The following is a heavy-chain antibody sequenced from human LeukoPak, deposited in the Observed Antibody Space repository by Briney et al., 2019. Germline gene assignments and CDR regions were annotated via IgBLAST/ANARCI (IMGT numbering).Heavy chain of an antibody. CDR1: GFTFSSYG. Sequence: GRSLRLSCAASGFTFSSYGMHWVRQAPGKGLEWVAVISYDGSNKYYADSVKGRFTISRDNSKNTLYLQMNSLRAEDTAVYYCAKVGSNSSYIMVVWGQGATVSVCS. CDR2: ISYDGSNK. V-gene: IGHV3-30*18. CDR3: AKVGSNSSYIMVV. J-gene: IGHJ6*02. D-gene: IGHD3-10*01.